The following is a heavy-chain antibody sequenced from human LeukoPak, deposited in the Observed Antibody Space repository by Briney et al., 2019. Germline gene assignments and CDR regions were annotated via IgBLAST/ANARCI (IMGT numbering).Heavy chain of an antibody. CDR3: ARDRGDFSFDP. CDR2: ISSDGSNK. J-gene: IGHJ5*02. CDR1: GFTFTSYA. V-gene: IGHV3-30*04. D-gene: IGHD3-3*01. Sequence: GGSLRLSCAASGFTFTSYAMHWVRQAPGKGLEWVTIISSDGSNKYYADSVKGRFTISRDKSKNTLFVQMNSLRAEDTAVYYCARDRGDFSFDPWGQGTLVTVSS.